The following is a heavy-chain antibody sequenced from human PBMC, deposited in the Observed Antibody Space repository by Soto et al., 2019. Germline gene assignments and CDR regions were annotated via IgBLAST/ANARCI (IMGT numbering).Heavy chain of an antibody. CDR1: GFTFSSYA. V-gene: IGHV3-23*01. CDR3: ARVPASIAARPNWFDP. J-gene: IGHJ5*02. Sequence: GGSLRLSCAASGFTFSSYAMSWVRQAPGKGLEWVSAISGSGGSTYYADSVKGRFTISRDNSKNTLYLQMNSLRAEDTAVYYCARVPASIAARPNWFDPWGQGTLVTVSS. CDR2: ISGSGGST. D-gene: IGHD6-6*01.